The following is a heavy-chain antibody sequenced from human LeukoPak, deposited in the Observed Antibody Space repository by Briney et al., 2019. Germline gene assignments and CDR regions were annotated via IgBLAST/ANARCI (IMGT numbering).Heavy chain of an antibody. CDR2: INHSGST. Sequence: GEINHSGSTNYNPSLKSRVTISVDTSKNQFSLKLSSVTAADTAVYYCARAPHYYGSRFDPWGQGTLVTVSS. J-gene: IGHJ5*02. V-gene: IGHV4-34*01. CDR3: ARAPHYYGSRFDP. D-gene: IGHD3-10*01.